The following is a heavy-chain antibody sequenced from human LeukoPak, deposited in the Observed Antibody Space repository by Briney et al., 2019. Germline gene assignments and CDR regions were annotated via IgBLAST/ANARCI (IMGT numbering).Heavy chain of an antibody. CDR3: ARGSGYYGEDFEY. Sequence: PSETLSLTCTVSGDSISSSDYYWGWIRQPPGKGLEWIGSIYYSGSTYYNPSLKSRVTISVDTSKNQFSLKLSSVTAADTAVYYCARGSGYYGEDFEYWGQGTLVTVSS. CDR2: IYYSGST. J-gene: IGHJ4*02. CDR1: GDSISSSDYY. V-gene: IGHV4-39*01. D-gene: IGHD3-22*01.